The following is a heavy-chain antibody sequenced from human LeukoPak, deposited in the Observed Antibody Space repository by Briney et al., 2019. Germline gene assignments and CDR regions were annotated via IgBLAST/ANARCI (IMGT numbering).Heavy chain of an antibody. J-gene: IGHJ4*02. CDR3: ARDLLLRHSGWTFDY. D-gene: IGHD6-19*01. Sequence: PGGSLRLSCAASGFTFSSYAMHWVRQAPGKGLEWVAVILYDGSNKYYAGSVKGRFTISRDNSKNTLYLQMNSLRAEDTAVYYCARDLLLRHSGWTFDYWGQGTLVTVSS. CDR2: ILYDGSNK. CDR1: GFTFSSYA. V-gene: IGHV3-30-3*01.